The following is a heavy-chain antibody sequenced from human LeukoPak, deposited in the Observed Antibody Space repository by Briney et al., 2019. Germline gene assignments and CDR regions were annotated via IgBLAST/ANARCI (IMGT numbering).Heavy chain of an antibody. CDR1: GYTFTSYD. J-gene: IGHJ6*02. CDR2: MNPNSGNT. D-gene: IGHD6-13*01. V-gene: IGHV1-8*01. CDR3: ARAPYSSSWHLYYYHYGMDV. Sequence: ASVKVSCKASGYTFTSYDINWVRQATGQGLEWMGWMNPNSGNTGYAQKFQGRVTMTRNTSISTAYMELSSLRSEDTAVYYCARAPYSSSWHLYYYHYGMDVWGQGTTVTVSS.